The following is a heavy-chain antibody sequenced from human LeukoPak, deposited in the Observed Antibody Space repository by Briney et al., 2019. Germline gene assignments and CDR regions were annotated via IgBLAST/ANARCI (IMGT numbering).Heavy chain of an antibody. D-gene: IGHD6-13*01. CDR3: ARGLLAAAGIDY. J-gene: IGHJ4*02. V-gene: IGHV3-7*04. CDR2: IKRDGSEK. Sequence: PGGSLRLSCAASGFTFSNYWMSWVRQAPGKGLEWVANIKRDGSEKNYVDSVKGRFTTSRDNAKNSLYLQMNSLRAEDTAVYYCARGLLAAAGIDYWGQGALVTV. CDR1: GFTFSNYW.